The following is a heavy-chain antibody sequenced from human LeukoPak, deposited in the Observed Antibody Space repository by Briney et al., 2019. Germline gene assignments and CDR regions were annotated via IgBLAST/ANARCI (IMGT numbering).Heavy chain of an antibody. V-gene: IGHV4-34*01. D-gene: IGHD3-16*01. CDR1: GGSFSGYY. Sequence: SETLSLTCAVYGGSFSGYYWSWIRQPPGKGLEWIGEINHSGSTNYYPSLKSRVTISVDTSKNQFSLKLSSVTAADTAVYYCARGTAVPFSYYYYYGMDVWGQGTTVTVSS. J-gene: IGHJ6*02. CDR3: ARGTAVPFSYYYYYGMDV. CDR2: INHSGST.